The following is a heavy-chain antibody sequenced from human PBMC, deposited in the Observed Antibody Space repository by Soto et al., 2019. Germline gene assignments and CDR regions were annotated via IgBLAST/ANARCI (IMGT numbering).Heavy chain of an antibody. CDR3: AKGYSYGVLEPLGY. V-gene: IGHV3-9*01. CDR1: GFTFDDYA. CDR2: ISWNSGII. Sequence: EVQLAESGGGLVQPGRSLRLSCAASGFTFDDYAMHWVRQAPGKGLEWVSGISWNSGIIDYADSVKGRFTISRDNAKNSLYLQMNSLRAEDTALYYCAKGYSYGVLEPLGYWGQGTLVTVSS. D-gene: IGHD5-18*01. J-gene: IGHJ4*02.